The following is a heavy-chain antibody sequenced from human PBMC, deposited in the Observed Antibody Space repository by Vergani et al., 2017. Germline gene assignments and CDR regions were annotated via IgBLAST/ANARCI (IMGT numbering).Heavy chain of an antibody. J-gene: IGHJ4*02. CDR1: GFTVSSNY. CDR2: ISGSGGST. CDR3: AKPNPYSSSWYYFDY. D-gene: IGHD6-13*01. V-gene: IGHV3-23*04. Sequence: EVQLVESGGGLIQPGGSLRLSCAASGFTVSSNYMSWVRQAPGKGLEWVSAISGSGGSTYYADSVKGRFTISRDNSKNTLYLQMNSLRAEDTAVYYCAKPNPYSSSWYYFDYWGQGTLVTVSS.